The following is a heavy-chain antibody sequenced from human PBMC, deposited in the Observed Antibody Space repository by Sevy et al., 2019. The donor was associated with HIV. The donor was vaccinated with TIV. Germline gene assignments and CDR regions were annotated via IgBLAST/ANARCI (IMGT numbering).Heavy chain of an antibody. CDR3: ARDSITLVRGLIDY. CDR1: GFTLSTHV. CDR2: ISYDESTK. V-gene: IGHV3-30*03. D-gene: IGHD3-10*01. Sequence: GGSLRLSCEVSGFTLSTHVMHWVRQAPGKGLDWVAAISYDESTKYYADSVKGRFTISRDNAKNSLYLQMNSLTAEDTAVYYCARDSITLVRGLIDYWGQGTLVTVSS. J-gene: IGHJ4*02.